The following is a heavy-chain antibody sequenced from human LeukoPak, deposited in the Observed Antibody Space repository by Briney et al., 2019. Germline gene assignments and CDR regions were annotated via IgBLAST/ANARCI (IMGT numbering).Heavy chain of an antibody. CDR2: IYHSGST. J-gene: IGHJ6*04. CDR1: GGSISSSNW. D-gene: IGHD5-24*01. V-gene: IGHV4-4*02. Sequence: SETLSLTCAVSGGSISSSNWWGWVRQPPGKGLEWIGEIYHSGSTNYNPSLKSRVTISVDKSKNQFSLKLSSVTAADTAVYYCARSRSENYYYGMDVWGKGTTVTVSS. CDR3: ARSRSENYYYGMDV.